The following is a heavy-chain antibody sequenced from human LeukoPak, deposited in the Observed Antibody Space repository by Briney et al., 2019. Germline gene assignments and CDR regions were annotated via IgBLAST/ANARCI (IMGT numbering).Heavy chain of an antibody. CDR3: AIMHGYYDGSGYWVQ. V-gene: IGHV3-23*01. Sequence: GGSLRLSCAASGFTFGSYGMSWVRQAPGKGLGWVSFITPNADRTSYADSVEGRVTISRDNPRNTLYMQMNSLRDEDTAIYYCAIMHGYYDGSGYWVQWGQGTLVTVSS. CDR2: ITPNADRT. J-gene: IGHJ1*01. D-gene: IGHD3-22*01. CDR1: GFTFGSYG.